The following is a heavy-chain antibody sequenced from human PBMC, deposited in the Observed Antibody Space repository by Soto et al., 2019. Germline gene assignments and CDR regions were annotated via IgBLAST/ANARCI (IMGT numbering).Heavy chain of an antibody. CDR1: GASISGASYY. CDR2: IYYSGST. D-gene: IGHD3-16*02. CDR3: ARLGGGDYIWGSYRSPDAFDI. Sequence: SETLSLTCSVSGASISGASYYWTWIRQHPGKGLEWIGYIYYSGSTYYNPFLKSRVTISVDTSKNQFSLKLSSVTAADTAVYCCARLGGGDYIWGSYRSPDAFDIWGQGTMVTVS. V-gene: IGHV4-31*02. J-gene: IGHJ3*02.